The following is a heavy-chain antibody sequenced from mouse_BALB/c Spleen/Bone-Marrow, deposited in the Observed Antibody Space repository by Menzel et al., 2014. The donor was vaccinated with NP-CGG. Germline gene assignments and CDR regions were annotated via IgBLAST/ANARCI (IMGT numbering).Heavy chain of an antibody. Sequence: VKLQESGAELVRPGSSVKTSCESSGYVFSTYWINWVKQRPGQGLEWIGQIYPGDGDTDYNGRFKDKATLTADKSSNTACMQLSSLTSEDSAVYFCAQGGISVDYWGQGTTLTVSS. J-gene: IGHJ2*01. V-gene: IGHV1-80*01. CDR3: AQGGISVDY. CDR2: IYPGDGDT. CDR1: GYVFSTYW.